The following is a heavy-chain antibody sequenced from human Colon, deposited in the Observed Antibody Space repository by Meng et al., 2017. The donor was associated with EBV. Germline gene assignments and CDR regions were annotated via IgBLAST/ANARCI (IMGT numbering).Heavy chain of an antibody. CDR1: RDSVSNKNKS. Sequence: QLRVQESGPGCAKPSETLSLPCSVARDSVSNKNKSWGWLRQPPGKGLEWIGNIYYSGRTNYNPSLTSRVAISVDTSKNQFSLRLNSVTAADSAIYSCARGDLDGDCYYCLDFWGQGALVTVSS. CDR2: IYYSGRT. CDR3: ARGDLDGDCYYCLDF. D-gene: IGHD2-21*02. J-gene: IGHJ4*02. V-gene: IGHV4-39*07.